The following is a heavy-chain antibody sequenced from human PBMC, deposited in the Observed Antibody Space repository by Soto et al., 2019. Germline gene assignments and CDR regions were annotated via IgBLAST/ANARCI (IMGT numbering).Heavy chain of an antibody. CDR3: ASSIAEASFDY. CDR2: INTGNGNT. CDR1: GYIFTSYA. D-gene: IGHD6-13*01. J-gene: IGHJ4*02. Sequence: ASVKVCCKASGYIFTSYAMHWVRQAPGQRLEWMGWINTGNGNTKYSQKFQGRGTITSDTSASTAYMELSSLSSEDTAVYYCASSIAEASFDYWGQGTPVTVSS. V-gene: IGHV1-3*04.